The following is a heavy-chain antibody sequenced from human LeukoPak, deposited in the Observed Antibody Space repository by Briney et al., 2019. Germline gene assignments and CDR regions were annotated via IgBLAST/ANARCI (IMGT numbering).Heavy chain of an antibody. CDR1: GYTFTSYY. D-gene: IGHD3-10*01. CDR3: AREFGQPNDAFDI. CDR2: MNPSGGST. V-gene: IGHV1-46*01. Sequence: ASVKVSCKASGYTFTSYYMHWVRQAPGQGREWMGIMNPSGGSTSYAQKFQGRVTMTRDTSTSTVYMELSSLRSEDTAVYYCAREFGQPNDAFDIWGQGTMVTVSS. J-gene: IGHJ3*02.